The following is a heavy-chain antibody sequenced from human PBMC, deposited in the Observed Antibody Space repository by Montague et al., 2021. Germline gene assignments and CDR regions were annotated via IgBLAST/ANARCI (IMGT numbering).Heavy chain of an antibody. D-gene: IGHD4-17*01. Sequence: SLRLSCAASGFTFSSYWMIWVRQAPGKGLGWVASIKKDGTEKYYGDSVMGRFTISRDNAKTSLYLQMSALRAEDTAVYFCSRAWVRSGFDSWGQGTLVTVSS. J-gene: IGHJ4*02. CDR3: SRAWVRSGFDS. CDR2: IKKDGTEK. V-gene: IGHV3-7*05. CDR1: GFTFSSYW.